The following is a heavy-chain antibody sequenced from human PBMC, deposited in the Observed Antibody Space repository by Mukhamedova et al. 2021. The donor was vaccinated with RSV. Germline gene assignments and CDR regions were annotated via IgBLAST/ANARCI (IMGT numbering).Heavy chain of an antibody. CDR3: ARGPLSYDYWNVYPKYYFDY. Sequence: QDGTEKYYVDSVKGRFTVSRDNVKNSVYLQMNSLRVEDTAMYYCARGPLSYDYWNVYPKYYFDYWGHGTLVTVSS. CDR2: QDGTEK. D-gene: IGHD3-3*01. J-gene: IGHJ4*01. V-gene: IGHV3-7*03.